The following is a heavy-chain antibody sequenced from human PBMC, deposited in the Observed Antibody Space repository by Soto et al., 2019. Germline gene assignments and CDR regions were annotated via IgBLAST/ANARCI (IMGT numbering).Heavy chain of an antibody. CDR1: GFTFDDYA. Sequence: EVQLVESGGGWVQPGRSLRLSCAVSGFTFDDYAMHWVRQAPGEGLEWVSGISWNSGAIGYADSVKGRFTVLRYNAKSTLYLQMNSLRTEDTALYYCAKAMGPDWLARLDCWGQGTLVNVSS. CDR3: AKAMGPDWLARLDC. CDR2: ISWNSGAI. J-gene: IGHJ4*02. V-gene: IGHV3-9*01. D-gene: IGHD3-9*01.